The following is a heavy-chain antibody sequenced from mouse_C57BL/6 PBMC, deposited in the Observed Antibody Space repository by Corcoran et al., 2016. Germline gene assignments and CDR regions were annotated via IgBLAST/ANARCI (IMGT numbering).Heavy chain of an antibody. Sequence: DVQLQESGPGLVEPSQSLSLTCSVTGYSITSGYYWNWIRQFPGNKLEWMGYISYDGSNNYNPSLKNRISITRDTSKNQFFLKLNSVTTEDTATYYCAREGTTVVFDYWGQGTTLTVSS. CDR3: AREGTTVVFDY. CDR1: GYSITSGYY. D-gene: IGHD1-1*01. J-gene: IGHJ2*01. CDR2: ISYDGSN. V-gene: IGHV3-6*01.